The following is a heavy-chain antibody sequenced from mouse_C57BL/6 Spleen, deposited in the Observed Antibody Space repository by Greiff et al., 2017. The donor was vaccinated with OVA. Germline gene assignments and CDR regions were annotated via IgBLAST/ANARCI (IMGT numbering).Heavy chain of an antibody. CDR3: AGCPDSAGYGGFAY. Sequence: VQLQQSGAELVKPGASVKISCKASGYAFSSYWMNWVKQRPGKGLEWIGQIYPGDGDTNYNGKFKGKATLTADKSSSTAYMQLSSLTSEDSAVYFSAGCPDSAGYGGFAYWGQGTLVTVSA. CDR1: GYAFSSYW. D-gene: IGHD3-2*02. J-gene: IGHJ3*01. V-gene: IGHV1-80*01. CDR2: IYPGDGDT.